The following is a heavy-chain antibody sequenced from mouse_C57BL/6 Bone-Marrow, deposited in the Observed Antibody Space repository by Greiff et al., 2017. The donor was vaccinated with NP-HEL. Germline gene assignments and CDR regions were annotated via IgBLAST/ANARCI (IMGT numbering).Heavy chain of an antibody. CDR3: ARRVRRCAMDY. CDR1: GYTFTSYW. D-gene: IGHD2-14*01. CDR2: IHPNSGST. J-gene: IGHJ4*01. Sequence: QVQLQQPGAELVKPGASVKLSCKASGYTFTSYWMHWVKQRPGQGLEWIGMIHPNSGSTNYNEKFKSKATLTVDKSSSTAYMQLSSLTSEDSAVYECARRVRRCAMDYWGQGTSVTVSS. V-gene: IGHV1-64*01.